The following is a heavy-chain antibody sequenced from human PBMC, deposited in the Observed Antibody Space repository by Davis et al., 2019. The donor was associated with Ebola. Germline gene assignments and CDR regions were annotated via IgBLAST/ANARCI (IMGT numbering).Heavy chain of an antibody. V-gene: IGHV3-30*02. Sequence: GESLKISCAATGFTFSGFSMGWVRQTPGKGLEWVAFIWFDGRNAHYIDSVKGRFTISRDNSKNTLFLQMNSLRPEDTAIYYCAKDPGGHSGESDYWGQGTLVIVSS. J-gene: IGHJ4*02. CDR2: IWFDGRNA. CDR3: AKDPGGHSGESDY. CDR1: GFTFSGFS. D-gene: IGHD2-15*01.